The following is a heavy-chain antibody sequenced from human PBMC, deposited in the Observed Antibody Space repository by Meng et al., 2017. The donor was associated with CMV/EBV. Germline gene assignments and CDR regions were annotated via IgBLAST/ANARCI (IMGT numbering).Heavy chain of an antibody. V-gene: IGHV4-4*07. Sequence: LHECGQGLVKPSESLSLTCTVSGGSIGIYYCSWIRHPAGKGLEWIGRIYTSGSTNYNPSLKSRVTMSVDTSKNQFSLKLSSVTAADTAVYYCARDSSGWYPHFDYWGQGTLVTVSS. CDR3: ARDSSGWYPHFDY. J-gene: IGHJ4*02. CDR2: IYTSGST. D-gene: IGHD6-19*01. CDR1: GGSIGIYY.